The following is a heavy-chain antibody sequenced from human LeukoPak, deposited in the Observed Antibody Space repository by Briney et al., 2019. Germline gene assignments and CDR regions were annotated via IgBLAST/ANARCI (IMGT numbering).Heavy chain of an antibody. J-gene: IGHJ6*02. Sequence: SETLSLTCTVSGGSISSSSYYWGWIRQPPGKGLEWIGSIYYSGSTNYNPSLKSRVTISKDTSKNQFSLKLTSVTAADTAVYYCARGVSPYYYGMDVWGQGTTVTVSS. V-gene: IGHV4-39*07. CDR3: ARGVSPYYYGMDV. CDR1: GGSISSSSYY. CDR2: IYYSGST.